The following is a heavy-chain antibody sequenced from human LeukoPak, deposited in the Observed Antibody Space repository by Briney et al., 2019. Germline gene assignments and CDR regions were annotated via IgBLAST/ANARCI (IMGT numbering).Heavy chain of an antibody. J-gene: IGHJ4*02. Sequence: SQTLSLTCAISGDSVPSNSAAWNWIRQSPSRGLEWLGRTYYRSKWYNDYAVSVKSRITINPDTSKNQFSLQLNSVAPEDTAVYYCARDRGSSWYSGGFYYWGQGTLVTVSS. V-gene: IGHV6-1*01. CDR2: TYYRSKWYN. D-gene: IGHD6-13*01. CDR1: GDSVPSNSAA. CDR3: ARDRGSSWYSGGFYY.